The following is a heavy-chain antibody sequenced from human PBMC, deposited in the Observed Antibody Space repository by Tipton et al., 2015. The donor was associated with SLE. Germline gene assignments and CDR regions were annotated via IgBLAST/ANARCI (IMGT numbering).Heavy chain of an antibody. CDR1: GGSMNNGRYY. D-gene: IGHD3-10*01. CDR3: ARLSPLWFGEYTEY. V-gene: IGHV4-39*07. CDR2: GHYSGAT. J-gene: IGHJ4*02. Sequence: TLSLTCSVSGGSMNNGRYYWGWIRQPPGMGLEWIGTGHYSGATYKHSSLKNRITISVDTSKNQFSLKLSSVTAADTAVYYCARLSPLWFGEYTEYWGQGTLVTVTS.